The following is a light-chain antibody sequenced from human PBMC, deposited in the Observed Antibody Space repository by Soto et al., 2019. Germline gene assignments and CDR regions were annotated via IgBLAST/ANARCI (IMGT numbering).Light chain of an antibody. CDR3: QQDGSSPRT. CDR2: GAS. V-gene: IGKV3-20*01. CDR1: QSVSSSY. J-gene: IGKJ5*01. Sequence: EIVLTKSPGTLSLSPGEGATLSCRASQSVSSSYLAWYQQKPGQAPRLLIYGASSRATGIPDRFSGSGSGTDFTLTISRLEPEDFAVYYCQQDGSSPRTFGQGTRLEIK.